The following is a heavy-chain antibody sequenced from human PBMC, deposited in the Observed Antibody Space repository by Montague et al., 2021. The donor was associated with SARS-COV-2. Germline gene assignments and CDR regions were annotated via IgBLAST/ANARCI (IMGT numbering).Heavy chain of an antibody. CDR1: GFTFSFYA. Sequence: SLRLSCATSGFTFSFYAMHWVRRAPGKGLEWVSLISSDDGSNKYYADSVKGRFTISRDNSKYTLYLEMNSLRPEDTAVYFCARDPRSGSYFYYYGMDVWGQGTTVTVSS. CDR3: ARDPRSGSYFYYYGMDV. CDR2: ISSDDGSNK. J-gene: IGHJ6*02. D-gene: IGHD3-3*01. V-gene: IGHV3-30*04.